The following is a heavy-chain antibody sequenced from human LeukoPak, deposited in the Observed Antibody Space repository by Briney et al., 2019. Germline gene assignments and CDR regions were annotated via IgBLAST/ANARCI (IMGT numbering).Heavy chain of an antibody. D-gene: IGHD3-10*01. CDR3: AKELWFGTLDY. V-gene: IGHV3-30*18. Sequence: GRSLRLSCAASGFTFSTFGMHWVRQAPGKGLEWVAVISYDGNSKFYADSVKGRFTISRDNSKNTVFLQMNSLRAEDTVVYYCAKELWFGTLDYWGQGTLVTVSS. CDR2: ISYDGNSK. J-gene: IGHJ4*02. CDR1: GFTFSTFG.